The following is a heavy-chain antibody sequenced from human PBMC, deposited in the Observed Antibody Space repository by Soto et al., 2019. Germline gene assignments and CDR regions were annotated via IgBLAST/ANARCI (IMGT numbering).Heavy chain of an antibody. CDR3: ARGPPFY. CDR1: GGSIPNYY. J-gene: IGHJ4*02. Sequence: SETLSLTCTVSGGSIPNYYCSWFRQPPGKGLEWIGYIRYDGYSVYNLSLKRRVTMSMDTSKTQFSLMLESVTATDTAVYYCARGPPFYSGQGTLVTVSS. V-gene: IGHV4-59*08. CDR2: IRYDGYS.